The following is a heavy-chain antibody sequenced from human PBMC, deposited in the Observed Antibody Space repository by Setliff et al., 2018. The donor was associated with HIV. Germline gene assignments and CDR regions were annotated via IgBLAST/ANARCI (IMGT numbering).Heavy chain of an antibody. CDR2: INHSGST. J-gene: IGHJ4*02. V-gene: IGHV4-34*01. Sequence: PSETLSLTCAVYGGSFSGYYWSWIRQPPGKGLEWIGEINHSGSTNYNMSLWSRVTISLDASRNQFSLELISVTAADTGVYYCAGGPGTTSIDYWAQGTLVTVS. CDR1: GGSFSGYY. CDR3: AGGPGTTSIDY. D-gene: IGHD1-26*01.